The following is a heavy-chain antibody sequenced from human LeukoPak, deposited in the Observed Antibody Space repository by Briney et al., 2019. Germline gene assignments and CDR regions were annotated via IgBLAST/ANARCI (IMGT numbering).Heavy chain of an antibody. J-gene: IGHJ4*02. CDR1: GFIFSGYW. V-gene: IGHV3-21*01. CDR2: ISSSSSYI. D-gene: IGHD2-2*01. CDR3: TVSTMPGLDY. Sequence: GGSLRLSCVGSGFIFSGYWMNWVRQAPGKGLEWVLSISSSSSYIYYADSVKGRFTISRDNAKNSLYLQMNSLRVEDTAVYYCTVSTMPGLDYWGQGTLVTATS.